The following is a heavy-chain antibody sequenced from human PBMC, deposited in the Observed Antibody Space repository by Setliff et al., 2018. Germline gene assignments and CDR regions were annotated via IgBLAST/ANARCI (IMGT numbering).Heavy chain of an antibody. CDR2: VHYSGNT. CDR1: GGSISTVTYY. V-gene: IGHV4-39*01. J-gene: IGHJ6*04. CDR3: ARVRGDSTSARDFYYPGMEF. D-gene: IGHD6-6*01. Sequence: SETLSLTCTISGGSISTVTYYWAWIRQPPGKGLEWIGNVHYSGNTYYKSSLQSRFSISADTSKGQFYLRLSSATSADTAVYDCARVRGDSTSARDFYYPGMEFWGKGTTVTVSS.